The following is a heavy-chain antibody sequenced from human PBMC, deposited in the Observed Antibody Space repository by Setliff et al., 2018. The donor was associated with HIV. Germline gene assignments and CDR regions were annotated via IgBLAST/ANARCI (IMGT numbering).Heavy chain of an antibody. J-gene: IGHJ4*02. V-gene: IGHV3-21*01. CDR2: ISSSSNYV. D-gene: IGHD5-12*01. Sequence: LRLSCAASGFTFSNYNMNWVRQAPGKGLEWVSSISSSSNYVYYADSVKGRFTISRDNAKNSLYLQMNSLRAEDTAVYYCASTGYSGYSDYWGQGTLVTVSS. CDR1: GFTFSNYN. CDR3: ASTGYSGYSDY.